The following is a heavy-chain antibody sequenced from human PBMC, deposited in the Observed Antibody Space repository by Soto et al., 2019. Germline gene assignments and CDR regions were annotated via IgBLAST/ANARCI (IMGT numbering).Heavy chain of an antibody. CDR1: GFTFSSYA. J-gene: IGHJ5*02. V-gene: IGHV3-30-3*01. D-gene: IGHD2-15*01. CDR2: ISYDGSNK. Sequence: PGGSLRLSCAASGFTFSSYAMHWVRQAPGKGLEWVAVISYDGSNKYYADSVKGRFTISRDNSKNTLYLQMNSLRAEDTAVYYCARPYCSGGSCYSFSSFYVTWFDPWGQGTLVTVSS. CDR3: ARPYCSGGSCYSFSSFYVTWFDP.